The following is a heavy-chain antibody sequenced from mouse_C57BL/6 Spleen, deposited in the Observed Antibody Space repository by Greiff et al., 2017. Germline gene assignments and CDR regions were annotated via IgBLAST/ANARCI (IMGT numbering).Heavy chain of an antibody. J-gene: IGHJ3*01. V-gene: IGHV1-55*01. CDR3: ARYPVYGSSSLAY. D-gene: IGHD1-1*01. CDR2: IYPGSGST. Sequence: QVQLQQPGAELVKPGASVKMSCKASGYTFTSYWITWVKQRPGQGLEWIGDIYPGSGSTNYNEKFKSKATLTVDTSSSTAYMQLSSLTSEDSAVYYCARYPVYGSSSLAYWGQGTLVTVSA. CDR1: GYTFTSYW.